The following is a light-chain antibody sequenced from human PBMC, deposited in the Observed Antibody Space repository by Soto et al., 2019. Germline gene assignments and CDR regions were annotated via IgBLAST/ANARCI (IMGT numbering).Light chain of an antibody. Sequence: QSALTQPASVSGSPGQSITISCTGTSSDIGVYNYVSWFQQHPGKAPKLMIYEVNNRPSGVSDRFSGSKSGNTASLTISGLQAEDEADYYCTSFTTTNTGVFGGGTKLTVL. V-gene: IGLV2-14*01. CDR3: TSFTTTNTGV. CDR1: SSDIGVYNY. J-gene: IGLJ3*02. CDR2: EVN.